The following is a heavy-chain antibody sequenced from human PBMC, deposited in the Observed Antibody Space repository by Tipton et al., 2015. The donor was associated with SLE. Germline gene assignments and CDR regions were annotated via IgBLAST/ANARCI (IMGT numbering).Heavy chain of an antibody. J-gene: IGHJ4*02. V-gene: IGHV4-59*01. Sequence: LRLSCTVSGGSISSYYWSWIRQPPGKGLEWIGYIYYSGSTNYNPSLKSRVTISVDTSKNQFSLKLSSVTAADTAVYYCARGAPNWGRYFDYWGQGTLVTVSS. CDR1: GGSISSYY. D-gene: IGHD7-27*01. CDR2: IYYSGST. CDR3: ARGAPNWGRYFDY.